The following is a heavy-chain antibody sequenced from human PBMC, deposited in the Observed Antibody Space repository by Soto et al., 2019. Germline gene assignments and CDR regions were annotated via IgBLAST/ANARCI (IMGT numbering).Heavy chain of an antibody. D-gene: IGHD6-25*01. CDR2: IWRDGSKT. CDR1: GFTLSSVG. V-gene: IGHV3-33*01. J-gene: IGHJ5*02. CDR3: ARHDADHGYDH. Sequence: QVQLVESGGGVVQPGRSLRLSCVASGFTLSSVGMHWVRQAPGKGLEWVAMIWRDGSKTYYGHSVNGRFTISRDTSRNTVYLQLDSLTSEDSAVYYCARHDADHGYDHWGQGTLVTVSS.